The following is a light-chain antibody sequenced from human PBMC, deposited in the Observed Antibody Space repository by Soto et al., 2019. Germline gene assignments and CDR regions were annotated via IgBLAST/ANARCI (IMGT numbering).Light chain of an antibody. Sequence: SVLTQPASVSGSPGQSITISCTGTSSDVGSYNLVSWYQQHPGEAPKLMIYEVSVRPSGVSSRLSGSKSGNTASLKISGLQAEDEADYYCCSYAGSSSYVFGTGTKVTVL. CDR1: SSDVGSYNL. J-gene: IGLJ1*01. V-gene: IGLV2-23*02. CDR3: CSYAGSSSYV. CDR2: EVS.